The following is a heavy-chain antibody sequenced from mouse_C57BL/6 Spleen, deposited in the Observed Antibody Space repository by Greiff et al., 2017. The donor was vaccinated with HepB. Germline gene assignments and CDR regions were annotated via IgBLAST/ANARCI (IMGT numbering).Heavy chain of an antibody. D-gene: IGHD1-3*01. J-gene: IGHJ3*01. CDR3: ARGDNSFAY. CDR2: IDPSDSYT. Sequence: VNLVESGAELVMPGASVKLSCKASGYTFTSFWMHWVKQRPGQGLEWIGEIDPSDSYTNYNQKFKGKSTLTVDKSSSTAYMQLSSLTSEDSAVYYCARGDNSFAYWGQGTLVTVSA. V-gene: IGHV1-69*01. CDR1: GYTFTSFW.